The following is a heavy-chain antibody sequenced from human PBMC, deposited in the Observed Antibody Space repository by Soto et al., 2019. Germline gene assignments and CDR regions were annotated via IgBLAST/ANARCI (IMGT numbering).Heavy chain of an antibody. V-gene: IGHV3-30-3*01. D-gene: IGHD6-13*01. Sequence: GGSLRLSCAASGFTFSSYAMHWVRQAPGKGLEWVAVISYDGSNKYYADSVKGRFTISRDNSKNTLYLQMNSLRAEDTAVYYCAKVPGIAAAGPHYGMDVWGQGTTVTVSS. CDR1: GFTFSSYA. CDR3: AKVPGIAAAGPHYGMDV. CDR2: ISYDGSNK. J-gene: IGHJ6*02.